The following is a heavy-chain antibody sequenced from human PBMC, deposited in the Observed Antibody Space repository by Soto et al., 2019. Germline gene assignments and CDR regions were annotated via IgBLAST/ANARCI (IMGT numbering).Heavy chain of an antibody. CDR3: AKAHLGITIFGVVPENYYYYYGMDV. CDR2: ISGSGGST. V-gene: IGHV3-23*01. J-gene: IGHJ6*02. D-gene: IGHD3-3*01. CDR1: GFTFSSYA. Sequence: QSGGSLRLSCAASGFTFSSYAMSWVRQAPGKGLEWVSAISGSGGSTYYADSVKGRFTISRDNSKNTLYLQMNSLRAEDTAVYYCAKAHLGITIFGVVPENYYYYYGMDVWGQGTTVTVSS.